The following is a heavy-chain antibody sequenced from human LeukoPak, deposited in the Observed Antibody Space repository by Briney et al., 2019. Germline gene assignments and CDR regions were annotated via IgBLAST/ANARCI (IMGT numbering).Heavy chain of an antibody. CDR1: GGSISSYY. J-gene: IGHJ3*02. CDR3: ARGYYDTDVAFDI. Sequence: SETLSLTCAVYGGSISSYYWSWIRQPPGKGLEWIGYIYYSGSTNYNPSLKSRVTISVDTSKNQFSLKLSSVTAADTAVYYCARGYYDTDVAFDIWGQGTMVTVSS. CDR2: IYYSGST. D-gene: IGHD3-22*01. V-gene: IGHV4-59*01.